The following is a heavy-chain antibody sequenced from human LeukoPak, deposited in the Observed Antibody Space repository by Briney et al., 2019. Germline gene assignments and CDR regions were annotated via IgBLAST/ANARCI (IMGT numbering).Heavy chain of an antibody. J-gene: IGHJ6*02. CDR2: IKQDGSEK. Sequence: GGSLRLSCAASGFTFSSYWMSWVRQAPGKGLEWVANIKQDGSEKYYVDSVKGRFTISRDNAKNSLYLQMNSMRAEDTAVYYCARSSTDSSGYYYYYYGTDVWGQGTTVTVSS. CDR3: ARSSTDSSGYYYYYYGTDV. D-gene: IGHD3-22*01. V-gene: IGHV3-7*01. CDR1: GFTFSSYW.